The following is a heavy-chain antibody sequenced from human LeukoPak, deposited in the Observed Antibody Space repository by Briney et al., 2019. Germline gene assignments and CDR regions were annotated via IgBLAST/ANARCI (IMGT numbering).Heavy chain of an antibody. V-gene: IGHV4-4*07. D-gene: IGHD3-10*01. J-gene: IGHJ4*02. CDR1: GGSISYYY. CDR3: ARDRGDLGDFDY. Sequence: SETLSLTCTVSGGSISYYYWSWIRQPAGKGLERIGRIYSSGSTTYNPSLKSRVTMSVDTAKNQFSLILSSVTAADTAVYYCARDRGDLGDFDYWGQGTLVTVSS. CDR2: IYSSGST.